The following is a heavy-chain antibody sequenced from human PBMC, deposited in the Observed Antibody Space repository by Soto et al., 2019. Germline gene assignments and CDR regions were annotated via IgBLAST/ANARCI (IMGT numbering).Heavy chain of an antibody. J-gene: IGHJ4*02. CDR1: GYTLTHYY. D-gene: IGHD5-12*01. V-gene: IGHV1-46*01. CDR2: INPSTLVT. CDR3: ARNSQTYEYYVLNN. Sequence: QVQLVQSGAEVKKPGASVKVSCKASGYTLTHYYMHWVRQAPGQGPEWVGVINPSTLVTSYAQKFQGKVTMTRDTSTSTVYMELNSLISEDTAVYYCARNSQTYEYYVLNNWGQGTLVTVSS.